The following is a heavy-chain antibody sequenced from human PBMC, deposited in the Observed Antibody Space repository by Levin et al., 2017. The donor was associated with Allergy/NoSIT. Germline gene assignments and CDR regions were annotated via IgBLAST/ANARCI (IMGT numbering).Heavy chain of an antibody. CDR1: GFAFTAYD. V-gene: IGHV3-23*01. CDR3: APGIAETGGPTDS. CDR2: IRGRGSRT. D-gene: IGHD6-19*01. Sequence: GESLKISCAASGFAFTAYDISWIRQAPGKGLEWVSAIRGRGSRTFYADSVKGRFTISRDNSKNTVFLQMNSLRVDDTAVYYCAPGIAETGGPTDSWGQGTLVTVSS. J-gene: IGHJ4*02.